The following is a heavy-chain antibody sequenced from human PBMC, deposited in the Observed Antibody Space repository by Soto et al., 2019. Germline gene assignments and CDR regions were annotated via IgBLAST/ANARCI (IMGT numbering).Heavy chain of an antibody. CDR3: ARLRSGSYHADYYYGMDV. V-gene: IGHV5-51*01. J-gene: IGHJ6*02. CDR2: IYPGDSDT. D-gene: IGHD1-26*01. CDR1: GYSFTSYW. Sequence: GESLKISCKGSGYSFTSYWISWVRQMPGKGLEWMGIIYPGDSDTRYSPSFQGQVTISADKSISTAYLQWSSLKASDTAMYYCARLRSGSYHADYYYGMDVWGQGTTVTVSS.